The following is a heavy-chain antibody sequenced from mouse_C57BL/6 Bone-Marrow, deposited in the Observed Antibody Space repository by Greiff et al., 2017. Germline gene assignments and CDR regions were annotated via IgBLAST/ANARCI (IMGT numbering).Heavy chain of an antibody. CDR1: GFTFSDYG. V-gene: IGHV5-17*01. CDR2: ISSGSSTI. J-gene: IGHJ3*01. D-gene: IGHD2-5*01. Sequence: DVKLVESGGGLVKPGGSLKLSCAASGFTFSDYGMHWVRQAPEKGLEWVAYISSGSSTIYYADTVKGRFTISRDNAKHTLFLQMTSLRSEDTAMYYCARPYYSNYVWFAYWGQGTLVTVSA. CDR3: ARPYYSNYVWFAY.